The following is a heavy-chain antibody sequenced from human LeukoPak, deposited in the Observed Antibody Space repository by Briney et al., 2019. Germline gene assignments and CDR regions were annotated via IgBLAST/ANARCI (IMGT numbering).Heavy chain of an antibody. CDR2: ISSSSSYI. Sequence: GGSLRLSCAASGFTFSSYSMNWVRQAPGKGLEWVSSISSSSSYIYYADSVKGRFTISRDNAKNSLYLQMNSLRAEDTAVYYCARGIAVAGILGAGGAFDIWGQGTMVTVSS. V-gene: IGHV3-21*01. CDR3: ARGIAVAGILGAGGAFDI. D-gene: IGHD6-19*01. CDR1: GFTFSSYS. J-gene: IGHJ3*02.